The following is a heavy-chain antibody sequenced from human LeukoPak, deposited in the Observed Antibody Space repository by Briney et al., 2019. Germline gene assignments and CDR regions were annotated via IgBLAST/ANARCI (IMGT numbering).Heavy chain of an antibody. Sequence: APVKVSCKASGGTFSGYAISWVRQAPGQGLEWMGGIIPIFGTANYAQKFQGRVTITADESTSTAYMELSSLRSEDTAVYYCARAFDRLSPFDPWGQGTLVTVSS. CDR3: ARAFDRLSPFDP. CDR2: IIPIFGTA. CDR1: GGTFSGYA. J-gene: IGHJ5*02. V-gene: IGHV1-69*13. D-gene: IGHD1-14*01.